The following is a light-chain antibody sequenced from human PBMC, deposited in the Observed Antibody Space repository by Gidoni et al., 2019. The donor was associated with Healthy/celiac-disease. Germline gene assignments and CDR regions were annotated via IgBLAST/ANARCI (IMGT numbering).Light chain of an antibody. CDR2: SNT. J-gene: IGLJ1*01. Sequence: QSVLTHPPSASGTTGQRVTNYCSGSSSNIGSNTVNWYQQIPGTATKLLIYSNTTRPSWVTDRFLGSKSGTSASLAISGLQSSDEADYYCAAWDDSLNGPYVFGTGTKVTVL. CDR1: SSNIGSNT. V-gene: IGLV1-44*01. CDR3: AAWDDSLNGPYV.